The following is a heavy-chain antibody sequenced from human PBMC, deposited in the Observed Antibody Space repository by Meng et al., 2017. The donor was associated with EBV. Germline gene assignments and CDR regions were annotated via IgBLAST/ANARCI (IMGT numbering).Heavy chain of an antibody. CDR2: IIPAGGNT. V-gene: IGHV1-46*01. D-gene: IGHD1/OR15-1a*01. CDR3: VRELVGGTFDY. Sequence: QVQLVQSGAEVKKPGASVKVSFKASGYTFTSYYLQWVRQAPGQGLEWMGIIIPAGGNTNYAQKFRGRFTMTRDTSTSTVYMDLSILTSEDTAVYYCVRELVGGTFDYWGQGTLVTVSS. CDR1: GYTFTSYY. J-gene: IGHJ4*02.